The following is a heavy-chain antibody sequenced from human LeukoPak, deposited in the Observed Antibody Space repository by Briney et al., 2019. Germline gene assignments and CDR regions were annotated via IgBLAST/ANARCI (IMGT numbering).Heavy chain of an antibody. D-gene: IGHD6-19*01. Sequence: ASVKVSCKASGYTFTGYYIHWVRQAPGQGLEWMGWINPNSGGTNNAQKFQGRVTMTRDTSISIAYMELSRLRSDDTAVYYCARVEVADVGGGFDSWGQGTLVTVSS. V-gene: IGHV1-2*02. CDR1: GYTFTGYY. CDR3: ARVEVADVGGGFDS. CDR2: INPNSGGT. J-gene: IGHJ4*02.